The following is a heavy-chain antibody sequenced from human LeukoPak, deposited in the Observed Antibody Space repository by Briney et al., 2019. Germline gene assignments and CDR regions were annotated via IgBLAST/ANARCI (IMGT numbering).Heavy chain of an antibody. CDR3: ARDLDYQLHIAFDI. CDR1: GFTFSNYS. J-gene: IGHJ3*02. Sequence: SGGSLRLSCAASGFTFSNYSMNWVRQAPGKGLEWVSYISSSSSTIYYADSVKGRFTISRDNAKNSLYLQMNSLRAEDTAVYYCARDLDYQLHIAFDIWGQGTMVTVSS. V-gene: IGHV3-48*01. D-gene: IGHD3/OR15-3a*01. CDR2: ISSSSSTI.